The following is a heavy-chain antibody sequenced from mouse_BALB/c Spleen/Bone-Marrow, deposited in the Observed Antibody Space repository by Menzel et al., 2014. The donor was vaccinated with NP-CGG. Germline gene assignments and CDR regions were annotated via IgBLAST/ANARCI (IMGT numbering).Heavy chain of an antibody. CDR2: IDPVNGNT. J-gene: IGHJ2*01. Sequence: EVQLQQSGAELVKPGASVKLSCTASGFNIKDTYMHWVKQRPEQGLEWIGRIDPVNGNTKYGPKFQGKATITADTSSNTAYLQLSSLTSEDTAVYYCASYYYGHYFDYWGQGTTLTVSS. V-gene: IGHV14-3*02. CDR3: ASYYYGHYFDY. CDR1: GFNIKDTY. D-gene: IGHD1-1*01.